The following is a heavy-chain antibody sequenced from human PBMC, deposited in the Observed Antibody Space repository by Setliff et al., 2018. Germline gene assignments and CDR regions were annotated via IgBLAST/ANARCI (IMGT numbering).Heavy chain of an antibody. V-gene: IGHV4-4*02. CDR3: ARAPDSYYYYYMDV. CDR2: IYQSGTT. CDR1: GESIRSNNW. J-gene: IGHJ6*03. Sequence: ETLSLTCTVSGESIRSNNWWNWVRQPPGKGLEWIGDIYQSGTTNYNPSLKSRVTISADTSKNQFSLKLSSMTAADTALYYCARAPDSYYYYYMDVWGKGTTVTVSS.